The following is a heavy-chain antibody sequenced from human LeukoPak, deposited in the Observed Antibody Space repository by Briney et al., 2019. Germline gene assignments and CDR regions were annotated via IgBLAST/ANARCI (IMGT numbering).Heavy chain of an antibody. CDR2: ISYDGSNK. J-gene: IGHJ5*02. V-gene: IGHV3-30*18. Sequence: GGSLRLSCAASGXTFSTYAMHWVRQAPGKGLEWVAVISYDGSNKYYADSVKGRFTISRDNSKSTLYLQMNTLRAEDTAVYYCAKDVSWNWFDPWGQGTLVTVSS. CDR3: AKDVSWNWFDP. CDR1: GXTFSTYA.